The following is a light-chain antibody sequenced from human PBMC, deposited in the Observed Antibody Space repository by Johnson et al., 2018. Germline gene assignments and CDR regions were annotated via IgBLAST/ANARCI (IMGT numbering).Light chain of an antibody. Sequence: QSVLTQPPSVFAAPGQKVTISCSGSSYNIGNNYVSWYQQLPGTAPKLLIYENNKRPSGIPDRFSGSKSVTSATLGITGLQTGDESDYYGGTWDSSLSAGNVFGTGTKVTVL. V-gene: IGLV1-51*02. CDR2: ENN. CDR1: SYNIGNNY. J-gene: IGLJ1*01. CDR3: GTWDSSLSAGNV.